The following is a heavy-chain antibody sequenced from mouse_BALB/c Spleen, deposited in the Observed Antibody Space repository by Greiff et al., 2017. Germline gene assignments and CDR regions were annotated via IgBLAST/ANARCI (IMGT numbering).Heavy chain of an antibody. D-gene: IGHD1-1*01. CDR2: IDTSDSYT. J-gene: IGHJ4*01. V-gene: IGHV1-69*01. CDR1: GYTFTDYW. Sequence: QVQLQQPGAELVMPGASVKMSCKASGYTFTDYWMHWVKQRPGQGLEWIGAIDTSDSYTSYNQKFKGKATLTVDESSSTAYMQLSSLTSEDSAVYYCARSLYGSSPYYYAMDYWGQGTSVTVSS. CDR3: ARSLYGSSPYYYAMDY.